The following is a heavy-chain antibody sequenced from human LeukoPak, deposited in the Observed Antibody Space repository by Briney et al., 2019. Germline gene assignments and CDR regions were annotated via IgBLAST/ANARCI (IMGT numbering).Heavy chain of an antibody. CDR1: GFTFSIYW. J-gene: IGHJ6*02. D-gene: IGHD6-25*01. Sequence: GGSLRLSCAASGFTFSIYWMSWVRQARGKGVEWVANVKQDGSEKFFVDSVKGRFTISRDNAKNSLYLQMNSLRAEDTAVYYCARDGRGISAARSPYGMDVWGQGTTVTVSS. V-gene: IGHV3-7*01. CDR3: ARDGRGISAARSPYGMDV. CDR2: VKQDGSEK.